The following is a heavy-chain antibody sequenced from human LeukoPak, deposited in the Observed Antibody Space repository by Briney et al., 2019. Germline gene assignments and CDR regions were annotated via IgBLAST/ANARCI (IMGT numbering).Heavy chain of an antibody. CDR2: ISSSGSTI. V-gene: IGHV3-11*04. Sequence: GGSLRLSCAAFGFTFSDYYMSWIRQALGKGLEWVSYISSSGSTIYHADSVKGRFTISRDNAKNSLYLQMNSLRAEDTAVYYCARIKGYSRFDIWGQGTMVTVSS. CDR3: ARIKGYSRFDI. D-gene: IGHD6-13*01. CDR1: GFTFSDYY. J-gene: IGHJ3*02.